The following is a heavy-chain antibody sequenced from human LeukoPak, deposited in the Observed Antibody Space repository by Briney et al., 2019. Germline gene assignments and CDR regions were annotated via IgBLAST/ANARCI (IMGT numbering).Heavy chain of an antibody. CDR3: AKDQGSVAAAVSWFDP. V-gene: IGHV3-23*01. CDR1: GFTFSSYA. J-gene: IGHJ5*02. Sequence: GGSLRLSCAASGFTFSSYAMSWVRQAPGKGLEWVSAISGSGGSTYYADSVKGRFTISRDNSKNTLCLQMNSLRAEDTAVYYCAKDQGSVAAAVSWFDPWGQGTLVTVSS. D-gene: IGHD6-13*01. CDR2: ISGSGGST.